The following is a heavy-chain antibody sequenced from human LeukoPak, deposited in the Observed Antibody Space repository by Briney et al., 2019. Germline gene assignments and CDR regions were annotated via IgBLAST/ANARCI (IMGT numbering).Heavy chain of an antibody. Sequence: QTLSLTCAISGDSVSNNSAAWNWMRQSPSRALEWLGRPYCRSKWYNDYAVSVKSRITINPDTSKNQFSLQLNSVTPEDTAVYYCARDTAPDYYDSSGYQVGFDYWGQGTLVTVSS. D-gene: IGHD3-22*01. CDR1: GDSVSNNSAA. J-gene: IGHJ4*02. CDR2: PYCRSKWYN. CDR3: ARDTAPDYYDSSGYQVGFDY. V-gene: IGHV6-1*01.